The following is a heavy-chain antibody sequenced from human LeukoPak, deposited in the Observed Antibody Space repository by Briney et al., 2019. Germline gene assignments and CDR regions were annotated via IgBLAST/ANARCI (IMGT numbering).Heavy chain of an antibody. CDR2: INHSGST. D-gene: IGHD3-10*01. CDR3: ARGRGLYYGSGSQTP. J-gene: IGHJ5*02. CDR1: GGSFSGYY. Sequence: SETLSLTCAVYGGSFSGYYWSWIRQPPGKGLEWIGQINHSGSTNYNPSLKSRVTISVDTSKNQFSLKLSSVTAADTAVYYCARGRGLYYGSGSQTPWGQGTLVTVSS. V-gene: IGHV4-34*01.